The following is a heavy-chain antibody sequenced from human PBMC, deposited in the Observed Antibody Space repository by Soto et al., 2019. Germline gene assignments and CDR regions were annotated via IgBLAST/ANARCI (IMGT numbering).Heavy chain of an antibody. J-gene: IGHJ6*03. V-gene: IGHV4-39*07. CDR3: ARGVGYCSSTSCYRHNYYYYYYMDV. D-gene: IGHD2-2*01. CDR1: GGSISSSSYY. CDR2: INHSGST. Sequence: PSETLSLTCTVSGGSISSSSYYWGWIRQPPGKGLEWIGEINHSGSTNYNPSLKSRVTISVDTSKNQFSLKLSSVTAADTAVYYCARGVGYCSSTSCYRHNYYYYYYMDVWGKGTTVTVSS.